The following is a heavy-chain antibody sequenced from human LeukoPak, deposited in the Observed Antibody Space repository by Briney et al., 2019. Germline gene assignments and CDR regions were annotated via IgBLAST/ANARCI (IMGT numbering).Heavy chain of an antibody. CDR2: INAYNGNT. Sequence: VGSVKVSCKASGYTFTDYGISWVRQAPGQGIEWMGWINAYNGNTNHAQEFQGRLTMTTETSTTTAYMELRSLRSDDTAVYYCARDRYSSGCSDSWGQGTLVTVSS. V-gene: IGHV1-18*01. CDR1: GYTFTDYG. D-gene: IGHD6-19*01. J-gene: IGHJ4*02. CDR3: ARDRYSSGCSDS.